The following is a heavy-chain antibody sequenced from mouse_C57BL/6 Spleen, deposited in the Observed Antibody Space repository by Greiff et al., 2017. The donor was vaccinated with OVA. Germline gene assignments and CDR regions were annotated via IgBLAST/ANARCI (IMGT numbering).Heavy chain of an antibody. CDR2: IWTGGGT. V-gene: IGHV2-9-1*01. CDR3: ARRGLNWGLYAMDY. J-gene: IGHJ4*01. Sequence: VQLVESGPGLVAPSQSLSITCTVSGFSLTSYAISWVRQPPGKGLEWLGVIWTGGGTNYNSALKSRLSISKDNSKSQVFLKMNSLQTDDTARYYCARRGLNWGLYAMDYWGQGTSVTVSS. D-gene: IGHD4-1*01. CDR1: GFSLTSYA.